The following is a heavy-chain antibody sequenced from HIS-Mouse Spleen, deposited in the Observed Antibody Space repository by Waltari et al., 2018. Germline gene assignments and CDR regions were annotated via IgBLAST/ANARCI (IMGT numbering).Heavy chain of an antibody. CDR2: IYYSGST. D-gene: IGHD6-19*01. Sequence: QLQLQESGPGLVKPSETLSLTCTVSGGSISSSSYYWGWIRQPPGQGREWIGSIYYSGSTYYNPSLKSRVTISVDTSKNQFSLKLSSVTAADTAVYYCARRIPDIVTYSSGPLGWFDPWGQGTLVTVSS. V-gene: IGHV4-39*01. CDR1: GGSISSSSYY. CDR3: ARRIPDIVTYSSGPLGWFDP. J-gene: IGHJ5*02.